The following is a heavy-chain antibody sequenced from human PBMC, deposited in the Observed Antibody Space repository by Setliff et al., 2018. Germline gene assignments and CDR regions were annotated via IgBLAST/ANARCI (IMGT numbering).Heavy chain of an antibody. CDR3: ARDGGKYCATTSCFHFDY. Sequence: ASVKVSCKASGYTFTRYGISWVRQAPGQGPEWMGWISAYKDKTRSTERFQDRLTLTIDTSTNTVFMELRDLRADDTATYYCARDGGKYCATTSCFHFDYWGQGTQVTVSS. CDR2: ISAYKDKT. CDR1: GYTFTRYG. V-gene: IGHV1-18*01. J-gene: IGHJ4*02. D-gene: IGHD2-2*01.